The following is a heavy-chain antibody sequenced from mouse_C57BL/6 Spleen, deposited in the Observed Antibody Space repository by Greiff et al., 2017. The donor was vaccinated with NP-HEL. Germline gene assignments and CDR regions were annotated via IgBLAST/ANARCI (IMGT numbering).Heavy chain of an antibody. CDR1: GYTFTSYW. CDR2: IHPNSGST. J-gene: IGHJ3*01. V-gene: IGHV1-64*01. CDR3: AVYYYGSSPWFAY. Sequence: QVQLQQPGAELVKPGASVKLSCKASGYTFTSYWMHWVKQRPGQGLEWIGMIHPNSGSTNYNEKFKSKATLTVDKSSSTAYMQLSSLTSEDSAVYYCAVYYYGSSPWFAYWGQGTLVTVSA. D-gene: IGHD1-1*01.